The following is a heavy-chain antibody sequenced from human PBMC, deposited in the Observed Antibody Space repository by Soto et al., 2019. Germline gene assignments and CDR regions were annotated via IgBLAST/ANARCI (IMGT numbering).Heavy chain of an antibody. CDR2: ISAYNGNT. CDR1: GYTFTSYG. V-gene: IGHV1-18*01. J-gene: IGHJ6*03. Sequence: QVQLVQSGAEVKKPGASVKVSCKASGYTFTSYGISWVRQAPGQGLEWMGWISAYNGNTNYAQKLQGRDTMTTDTSTSTAYMELRSLRSDDTAVYYCARASTYNWNPCYYYCYMDVWGKGTTVTVSS. D-gene: IGHD1-20*01. CDR3: ARASTYNWNPCYYYCYMDV.